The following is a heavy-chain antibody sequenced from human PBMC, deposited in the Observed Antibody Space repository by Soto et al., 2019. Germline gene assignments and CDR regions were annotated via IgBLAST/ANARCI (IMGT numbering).Heavy chain of an antibody. D-gene: IGHD6-19*01. Sequence: EVKLVESGGGMVRPGGSLRLSCTASGFRFDDHGMTWVHQAPGKGLEWVAGITWNGVTTGYADSVKGRFIITRDNAKNSLHLQMNSLRVEDTALYYCARDGGVVVAVDAFDVWGQGTMVTVSS. CDR3: ARDGGVVVAVDAFDV. J-gene: IGHJ3*01. CDR2: ITWNGVTT. V-gene: IGHV3-20*04. CDR1: GFRFDDHG.